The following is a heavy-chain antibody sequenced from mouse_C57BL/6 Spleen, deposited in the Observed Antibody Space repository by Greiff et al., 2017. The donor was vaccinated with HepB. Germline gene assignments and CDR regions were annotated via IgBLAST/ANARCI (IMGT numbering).Heavy chain of an antibody. Sequence: QVQLQQPGAELVRPGSSVKLSCKASGYTFTSYWMDWVKQRPGQGLEWIGNIYPSDSETHYNQKFKDKATLTVDKSSSTAYMQLSSLTSEDSAVYYCTRQVDYGNYHYYAMDYWGQGTSVTVSS. CDR3: TRQVDYGNYHYYAMDY. D-gene: IGHD2-1*01. CDR1: GYTFTSYW. CDR2: IYPSDSET. V-gene: IGHV1-61*01. J-gene: IGHJ4*01.